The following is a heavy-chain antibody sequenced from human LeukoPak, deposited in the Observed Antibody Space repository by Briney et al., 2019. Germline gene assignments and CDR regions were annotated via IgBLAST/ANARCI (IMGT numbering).Heavy chain of an antibody. J-gene: IGHJ4*02. V-gene: IGHV4-59*12. CDR3: ARGYYYDSSGYYYPPSG. Sequence: SETLSLTCTVSGGSISTYYWSWIRQPPGKGLEWIGYIYYSGSINYNPSLKSRVTISVDTSKNQFSLKLSSVTAADTAVYYCARGYYYDSSGYYYPPSGWGQGTLVTVSS. CDR1: GGSISTYY. D-gene: IGHD3-22*01. CDR2: IYYSGSI.